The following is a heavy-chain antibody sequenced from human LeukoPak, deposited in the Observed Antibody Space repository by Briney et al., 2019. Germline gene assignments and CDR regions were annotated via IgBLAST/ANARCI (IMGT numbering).Heavy chain of an antibody. CDR2: INHSGST. D-gene: IGHD1-26*01. CDR1: GGSFSGYY. Sequence: SETLSLTCAVYGGSFSGYYWSWIRQPPGKGLEWIGEINHSGSTDYNPSLKSRVTISVDTSKNQFSLKLSSVTAADTAVYYCARLGGFGGSYYYNYWGQGTLVTVSS. J-gene: IGHJ4*02. CDR3: ARLGGFGGSYYYNY. V-gene: IGHV4-34*01.